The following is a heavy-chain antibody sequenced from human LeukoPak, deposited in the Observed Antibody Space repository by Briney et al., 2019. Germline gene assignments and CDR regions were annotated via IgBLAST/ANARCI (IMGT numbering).Heavy chain of an antibody. CDR3: ARKGCGSGSYYPRGYFDY. CDR1: VGTLNSYA. V-gene: IGHV1-69*04. CDR2: IIPILGIA. Sequence: SVKVSCKASVGTLNSYAISGVRQAPGKGLEWMGRIIPILGIANYAQKFQGRVTITADKSTSTAYMELSSLRSEDTAVYYCARKGCGSGSYYPRGYFDYWGQGTLVTVSS. D-gene: IGHD3-10*01. J-gene: IGHJ4*02.